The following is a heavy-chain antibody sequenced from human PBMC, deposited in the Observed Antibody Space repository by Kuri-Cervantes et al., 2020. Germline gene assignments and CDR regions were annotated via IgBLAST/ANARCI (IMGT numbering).Heavy chain of an antibody. D-gene: IGHD3-10*01. V-gene: IGHV4-4*02. Sequence: SETLSLTCAVSGGSISSSNWWSWVRQPPGKGLEWIGEIYHSGSTNYNPSLKSRVTISVDTSKNQFSLKLSSVTAADTAVYYCARERITMVRGVTWFDPWGQGTLVTVSS. CDR1: GGSISSSNW. CDR2: IYHSGST. J-gene: IGHJ5*02. CDR3: ARERITMVRGVTWFDP.